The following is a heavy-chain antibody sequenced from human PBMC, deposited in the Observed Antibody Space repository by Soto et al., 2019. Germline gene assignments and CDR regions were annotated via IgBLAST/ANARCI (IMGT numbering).Heavy chain of an antibody. J-gene: IGHJ6*02. Sequence: PGGSLRLSCAASGFTFSTYAMNWVRQAPGKGLEWVSTISGDGDTTYYADSVKGRFTISRDNSMNTLYLQMNSLRAEDTAAYYCAKDKDHDTSAYYGYYLSGMDVWGQGTTVTVSS. CDR1: GFTFSTYA. V-gene: IGHV3-23*01. CDR2: ISGDGDTT. D-gene: IGHD3-22*01. CDR3: AKDKDHDTSAYYGYYLSGMDV.